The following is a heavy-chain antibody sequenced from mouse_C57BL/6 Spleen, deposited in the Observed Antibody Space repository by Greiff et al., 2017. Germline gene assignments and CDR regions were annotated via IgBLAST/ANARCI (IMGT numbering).Heavy chain of an antibody. CDR3: AGRRGAY. Sequence: QVQLQQSGPGLVQPSQSLSITCTVSGFSLTSYGVHWVRQSPGKGLEWLGVIWSGGSTDYNAAFISRLSISKDNSKSQVFFKMNSLQADDTAIYYCAGRRGAYWGQGTLVTVSA. CDR1: GFSLTSYG. CDR2: IWSGGST. J-gene: IGHJ3*01. V-gene: IGHV2-2*01.